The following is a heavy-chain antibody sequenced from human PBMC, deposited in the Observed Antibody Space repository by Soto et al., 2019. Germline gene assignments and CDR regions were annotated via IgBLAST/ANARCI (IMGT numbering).Heavy chain of an antibody. CDR2: IIPIFGTA. D-gene: IGHD3-22*01. Sequence: ASVKVSCKASGGTFSSYAISWVRQAPGQGLEWMGGIIPIFGTANYAQKFQGRVTITADKSTSTAYMELSSLRSEDTAVYYCAREKGDYYDSSGYYTRSSGLDYWGQGTLVTVSS. V-gene: IGHV1-69*06. CDR3: AREKGDYYDSSGYYTRSSGLDY. CDR1: GGTFSSYA. J-gene: IGHJ4*02.